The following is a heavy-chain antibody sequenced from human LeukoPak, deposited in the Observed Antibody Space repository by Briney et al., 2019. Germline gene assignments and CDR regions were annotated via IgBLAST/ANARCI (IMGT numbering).Heavy chain of an antibody. Sequence: SQTLSLTCTVSGDTISSGDYFWSWIRQPPGKGLEWIGYTHHSGRTYYNPSLKSRVTMSVDRSKNQFSLKLNSLTAADTAVYYCARSPREVQLWTEEGGFDYWGQGTLVTVSS. J-gene: IGHJ4*02. CDR1: GDTISSGDYF. D-gene: IGHD5-24*01. CDR3: ARSPREVQLWTEEGGFDY. V-gene: IGHV4-30-2*01. CDR2: THHSGRT.